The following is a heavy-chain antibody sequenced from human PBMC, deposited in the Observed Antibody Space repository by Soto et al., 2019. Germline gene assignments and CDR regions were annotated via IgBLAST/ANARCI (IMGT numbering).Heavy chain of an antibody. CDR2: IKQDGSEK. V-gene: IGHV3-7*01. CDR3: VGDDTRRNNDFGSGHYTPDAFDI. J-gene: IGHJ3*02. D-gene: IGHD3-3*01. CDR1: GFTFSRYW. Sequence: EVQLVESGGGLVQPGGSLRLSCAASGFTFSRYWMSWVRQAPGKGLEWVANIKQDGSEKYYVESVKGRFTMSRDNTKNSMYLQMNSLRAEDTAVYYCVGDDTRRNNDFGSGHYTPDAFDIWGQGRMVTVSS.